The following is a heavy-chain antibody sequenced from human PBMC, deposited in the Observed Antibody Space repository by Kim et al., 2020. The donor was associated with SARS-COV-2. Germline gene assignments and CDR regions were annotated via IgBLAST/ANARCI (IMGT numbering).Heavy chain of an antibody. J-gene: IGHJ4*02. CDR3: AKGSALDY. CDR2: GGPT. Sequence: GGPTYYTESGRGRFTISRDNSKNTLFLQMNSLRAEDTAVYYCAKGSALDYWGQGTLVTFSS. D-gene: IGHD3-3*01. V-gene: IGHV3-23*01.